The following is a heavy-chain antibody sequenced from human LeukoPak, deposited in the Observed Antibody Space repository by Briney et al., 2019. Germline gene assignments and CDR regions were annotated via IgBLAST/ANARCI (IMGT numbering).Heavy chain of an antibody. Sequence: SGPTLVKPTETLTLTCTCSGFSVSSSGVAVGWIRQPPGKALEWLGHIYWNDDDRYSTFLKSRLTITKDTSENQVVLTMTNMDPVDTATYYCAHLKTDGYYYDYWGQGTLVTVSS. V-gene: IGHV2-5*01. CDR2: IYWNDDD. D-gene: IGHD1-1*01. J-gene: IGHJ4*02. CDR3: AHLKTDGYYYDY. CDR1: GFSVSSSGVA.